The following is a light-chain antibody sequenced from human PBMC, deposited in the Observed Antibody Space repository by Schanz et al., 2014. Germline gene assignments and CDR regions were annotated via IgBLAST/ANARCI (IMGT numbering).Light chain of an antibody. CDR2: DVS. J-gene: IGLJ1*01. Sequence: QSALTQPPSASGAPGQSVTISCTGTSSDVGGHDYVSWYQHHPGKAPKLMIYDVSKRPSGVPDRFSGSKSGNTASLTISGLQAEDEADYYCQSYDSSLSGAYVFGSGTKLTVL. CDR3: QSYDSSLSGAYV. V-gene: IGLV2-8*01. CDR1: SSDVGGHDY.